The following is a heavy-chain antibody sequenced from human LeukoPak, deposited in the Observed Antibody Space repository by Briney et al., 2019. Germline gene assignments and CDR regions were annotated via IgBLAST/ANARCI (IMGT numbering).Heavy chain of an antibody. CDR2: INAGNGNT. CDR1: EYTFTNYA. CDR3: ARGSKYYDRSGYYTIPDY. J-gene: IGHJ4*02. V-gene: IGHV1-3*01. Sequence: KPGASVKVSCKASEYTFTNYAIHWVRQAPGQRLEWMGWINAGNGNTKYSRNFQGRVTITRDTSASTAYMELSSLRSEDTAVYYCARGSKYYDRSGYYTIPDYWGQGTLVTVSS. D-gene: IGHD3-22*01.